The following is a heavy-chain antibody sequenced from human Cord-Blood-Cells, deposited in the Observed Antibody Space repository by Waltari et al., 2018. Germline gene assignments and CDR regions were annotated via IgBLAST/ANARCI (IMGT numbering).Heavy chain of an antibody. Sequence: QVQLVQSGAGVKKHGLSAQVSCKASGGPFSTYNHTWLRQAPGQGLEWKGRIIPILGIANYEQKFQGRVTSTADKSTSTAYMELSSLRSEDTAVYYCAREDSSSWYYFDYWGQGTLVTVSS. J-gene: IGHJ4*02. V-gene: IGHV1-69*08. CDR1: GGPFSTYN. CDR2: IIPILGIA. D-gene: IGHD6-13*01. CDR3: AREDSSSWYYFDY.